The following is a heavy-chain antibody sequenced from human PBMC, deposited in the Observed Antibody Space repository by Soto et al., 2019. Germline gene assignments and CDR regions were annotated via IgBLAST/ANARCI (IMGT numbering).Heavy chain of an antibody. CDR1: GGSIISYY. CDR2: IYYSGST. D-gene: IGHD3-22*01. J-gene: IGHJ6*03. CDR3: ARYVSSYYYYYMDV. Sequence: SSETLSLTCTVSGGSIISYYWSWIRQPPGKGLEWIGYIYYSGSTNYNPSLKSRVTISVDTSKNQFSLKLSSVTAADTAVYYCARYVSSYYYYYMDVWGKGTTVTVSS. V-gene: IGHV4-59*01.